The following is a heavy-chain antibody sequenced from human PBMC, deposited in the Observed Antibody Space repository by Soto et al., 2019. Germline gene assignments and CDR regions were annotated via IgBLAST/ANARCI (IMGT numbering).Heavy chain of an antibody. V-gene: IGHV4-59*01. CDR1: GGSISGYY. D-gene: IGHD1-1*01. Sequence: SETLSLTCSVSGGSISGYYWSWIRQSPGKGLEWIGYIYYTGSTNHNPSLKSRVSISVDTSKNQLCLKLNSVTAADTAVYYCARGYNKWTSWGQGTLVTVS. CDR3: ARGYNKWTS. J-gene: IGHJ4*02. CDR2: IYYTGST.